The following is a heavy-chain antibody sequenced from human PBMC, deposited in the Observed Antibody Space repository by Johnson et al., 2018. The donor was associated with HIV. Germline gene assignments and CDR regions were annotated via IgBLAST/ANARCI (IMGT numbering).Heavy chain of an antibody. J-gene: IGHJ3*02. CDR2: ISSSGDII. CDR1: GFTFSDYY. CDR3: ARALVVITDGHAFDI. V-gene: IGHV3-11*01. D-gene: IGHD3-22*01. Sequence: VQLVESGGGLVKPGGSLRLSCAASGFTFSDYYMTWIRQAPGKGLEWLSFISSSGDIIRYADSVKGRFTISRDNAKNSLILQMNSLRAEDTALYYCARALVVITDGHAFDIWGQGTMVTVSS.